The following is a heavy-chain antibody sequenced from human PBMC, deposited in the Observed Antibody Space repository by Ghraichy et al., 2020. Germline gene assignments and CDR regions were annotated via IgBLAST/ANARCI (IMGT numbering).Heavy chain of an antibody. CDR2: MNPNSGNT. D-gene: IGHD3-16*01. CDR3: ARGLYSYTSLYYYYYGMDV. CDR1: GYTFTSYD. J-gene: IGHJ6*02. Sequence: ASVKVSCKASGYTFTSYDINWVRQATGQGLEWMGWMNPNSGNTGYAQKFQGRVTMTRNTSISTAYMELSSLRSEDTAVYYCARGLYSYTSLYYYYYGMDVWGQGTTVTVSS. V-gene: IGHV1-8*01.